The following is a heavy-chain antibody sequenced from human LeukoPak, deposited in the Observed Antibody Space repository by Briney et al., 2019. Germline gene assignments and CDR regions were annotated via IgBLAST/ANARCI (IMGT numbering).Heavy chain of an antibody. Sequence: SETLSLTCTVSGGSISSSSYYWGWIRQPPGKGLEWIGSIYYSGSTYYNPSLRSRVTISVDTSKNQFSLKLSSVTAADTAVYYCARGNYDYVWGGIDYWGQGTLVTVSS. V-gene: IGHV4-39*01. CDR2: IYYSGST. CDR3: ARGNYDYVWGGIDY. D-gene: IGHD3-16*01. CDR1: GGSISSSSYY. J-gene: IGHJ4*01.